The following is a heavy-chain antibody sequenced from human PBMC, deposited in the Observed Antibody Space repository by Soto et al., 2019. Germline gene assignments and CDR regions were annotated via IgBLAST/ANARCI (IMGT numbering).Heavy chain of an antibody. Sequence: GGSLRLSCVASGFTFSSSWMTWAGQAPGKGLEWVANIKQDGSQKYYVDSVKGRFTTSRDNAKNSLYLQMNNLRADDTAVYYCARDGYSYATDVWGQGTTVTVSS. CDR1: GFTFSSSW. V-gene: IGHV3-7*03. CDR3: ARDGYSYATDV. D-gene: IGHD2-2*03. CDR2: IKQDGSQK. J-gene: IGHJ6*02.